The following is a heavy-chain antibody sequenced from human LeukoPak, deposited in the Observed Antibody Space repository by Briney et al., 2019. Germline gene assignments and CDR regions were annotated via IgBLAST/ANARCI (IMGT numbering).Heavy chain of an antibody. CDR3: ARVGDIVVVPAAMSHLDV. V-gene: IGHV3-21*01. CDR2: ISSSSSYI. Sequence: ETLSLTCAVYGGSFSGYYWSWIRQPPGKGLEWVSSISSSSSYIYYADSVKGRFTISRDNAKNSLYLQMNSLRAEDTAVYYCARVGDIVVVPAAMSHLDVWGKGTTVTVSS. J-gene: IGHJ6*04. CDR1: GGSFSGYY. D-gene: IGHD2-2*01.